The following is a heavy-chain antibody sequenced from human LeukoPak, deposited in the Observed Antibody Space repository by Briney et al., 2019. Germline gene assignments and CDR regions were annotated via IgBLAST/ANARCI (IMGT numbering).Heavy chain of an antibody. CDR1: GFTFSSYA. J-gene: IGHJ4*02. D-gene: IGHD6-19*01. CDR3: ARSRAWLEPNDY. CDR2: ISGSGGST. V-gene: IGHV3-23*01. Sequence: TGGSLRLSCAASGFTFSSYAMSWVRQAPGKGLEWVSAISGSGGSTYYADSVKGRFTISRDNSKNTLYLQMNSLRAEDTAVYYCARSRAWLEPNDYWGQGTLVTVSS.